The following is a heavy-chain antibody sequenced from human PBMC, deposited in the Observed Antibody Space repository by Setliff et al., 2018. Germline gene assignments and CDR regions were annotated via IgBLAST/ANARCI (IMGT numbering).Heavy chain of an antibody. V-gene: IGHV4-38-2*01. D-gene: IGHD4-4*01. Sequence: PSETLSLTCAVSGYSIRSGNYWGWIRQPPGKGLEWIGSISHSGSAYYNPSLRSRVTISLDMSKNQFSLKLSSVTAADTAVYYCASWGTVTLFDYWGQGTLVTVSS. CDR1: GYSIRSGNY. CDR3: ASWGTVTLFDY. J-gene: IGHJ4*02. CDR2: ISHSGSA.